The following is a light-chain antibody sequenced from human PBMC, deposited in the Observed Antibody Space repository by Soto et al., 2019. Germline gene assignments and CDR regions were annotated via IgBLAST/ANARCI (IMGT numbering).Light chain of an antibody. V-gene: IGKV1-39*01. J-gene: IGKJ1*01. CDR1: QSISSW. Sequence: DMQLTQPPSTPAASVGDRVTITLRASQSISSWLAWYQQKPGKAPKLLIYAASSLQSGIPSRFSGSGSETDFTLTISSLQPEDFATYYCQQSYSTPWTFGQGTKVDIK. CDR3: QQSYSTPWT. CDR2: AAS.